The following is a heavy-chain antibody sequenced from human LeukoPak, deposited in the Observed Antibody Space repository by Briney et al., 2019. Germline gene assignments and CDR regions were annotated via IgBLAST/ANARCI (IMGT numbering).Heavy chain of an antibody. V-gene: IGHV3-48*03. Sequence: GGSLRLSCAASGFTFSSYEMNWVRQAPGKGLEWVSYISSSGSTIYYADSVKGRSTITRDNAKNSLYLQMNSLRAEDTAVYYCAELGITMIGGVWGKGTTVTISS. J-gene: IGHJ6*04. CDR2: ISSSGSTI. CDR1: GFTFSSYE. D-gene: IGHD3-10*02. CDR3: AELGITMIGGV.